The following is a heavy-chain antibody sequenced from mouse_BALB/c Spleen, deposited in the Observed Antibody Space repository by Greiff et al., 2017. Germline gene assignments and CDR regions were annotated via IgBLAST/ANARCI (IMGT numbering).Heavy chain of an antibody. CDR2: ISSGSSTI. CDR1: GFTFSSFG. D-gene: IGHD1-3*01. V-gene: IGHV5-17*02. Sequence: EVQVVESGGGLVQPGGSRKLSCAASGFTFSSFGMHWVRQAPEKGLEWVAYISSGSSTIYYADTVKGRFTISRDNPKNTLFLQMTSLRSEDTAMYYCAREDNYVGYAMDYWGQGTSVTVSS. CDR3: AREDNYVGYAMDY. J-gene: IGHJ4*01.